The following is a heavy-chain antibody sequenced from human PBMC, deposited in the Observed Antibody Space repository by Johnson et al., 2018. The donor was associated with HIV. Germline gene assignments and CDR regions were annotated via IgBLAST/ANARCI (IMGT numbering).Heavy chain of an antibody. V-gene: IGHV3-30*02. Sequence: VQLVESGGGVVQPGGSLRLSCAASGFTFSSYGMHWVRQAPGKGLEWVAFIRYDGSNKYYADSVKGRFTISRDNSKNSLYLQMNRLRAEDTAVYYCARVLAFDIWGQGTMVTVSS. CDR1: GFTFSSYG. CDR3: ARVLAFDI. J-gene: IGHJ3*02. CDR2: IRYDGSNK.